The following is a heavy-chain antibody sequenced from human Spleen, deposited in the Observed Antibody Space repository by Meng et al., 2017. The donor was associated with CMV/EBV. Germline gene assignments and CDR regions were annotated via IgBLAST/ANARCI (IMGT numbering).Heavy chain of an antibody. D-gene: IGHD6-13*01. Sequence: ASVKVSCKASGYSFTGYYMHWVRQAPGQGLEWMGWINPNSGGTSFAQKFHGRVTMTRDTSISTAFMELSRLRSDDTAVYYCARQSVYSTSWYDFQYWGKGTLVTVSS. CDR1: GYSFTGYY. V-gene: IGHV1-2*02. J-gene: IGHJ1*01. CDR2: INPNSGGT. CDR3: ARQSVYSTSWYDFQY.